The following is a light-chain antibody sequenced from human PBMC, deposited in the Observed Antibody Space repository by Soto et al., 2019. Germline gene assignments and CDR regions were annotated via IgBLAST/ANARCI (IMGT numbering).Light chain of an antibody. CDR2: GAS. CDR1: QDIRNY. V-gene: IGKV1-33*01. Sequence: DIQMTHSPSSLSASVGARVSITCQASQDIRNYLNWYQQKPGRAPKLLIYGASNLETGVPSRFRGSGSGTDFTFTISSLQPEDIATYYCQQYDNLPPFTFGPGTKVDIK. CDR3: QQYDNLPPFT. J-gene: IGKJ3*01.